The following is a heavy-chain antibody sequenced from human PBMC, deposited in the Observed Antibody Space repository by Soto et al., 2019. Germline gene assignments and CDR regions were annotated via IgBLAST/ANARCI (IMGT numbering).Heavy chain of an antibody. CDR1: GGTFSSYA. CDR2: IIPIFGTA. J-gene: IGHJ4*02. CDR3: ARGYDSSGYYSSGY. V-gene: IGHV1-69*12. Sequence: QVQLVQSGAEVKKPGSSVKVSCKASGGTFSSYAISWVRQAPGQGLEWMGGIIPIFGTANYARKFQGRVTITADESTGTAYMELSSLRSEDTAVDYCARGYDSSGYYSSGYWGQGTLVTVSS. D-gene: IGHD3-22*01.